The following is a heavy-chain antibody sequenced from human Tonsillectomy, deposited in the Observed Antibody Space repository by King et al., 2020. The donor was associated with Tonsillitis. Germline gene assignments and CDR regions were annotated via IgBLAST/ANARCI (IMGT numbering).Heavy chain of an antibody. CDR1: GGSISSYY. Sequence: MQLQESGPGLVKPSETLSLTCTVSGGSISSYYWSWIRQPPGKGLEWIGYIYYSGSTNYNPSLKSGVTISVDTSKNQFSLKRSSVTAADTAVYYCAREDNYYFDYWGQGTLVTVSS. CDR3: AREDNYYFDY. V-gene: IGHV4-59*01. D-gene: IGHD1-1*01. CDR2: IYYSGST. J-gene: IGHJ4*02.